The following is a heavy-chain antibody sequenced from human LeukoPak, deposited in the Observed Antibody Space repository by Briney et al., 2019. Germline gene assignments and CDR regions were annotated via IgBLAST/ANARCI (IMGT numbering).Heavy chain of an antibody. CDR2: IYTSGST. D-gene: IGHD6-13*01. CDR3: ARDGGYSSSWYRYFDY. J-gene: IGHJ4*02. CDR1: GGSISSYY. Sequence: PSETLSLTCTVSGGSISSYYWSWIRQPAGKGLEWIGRIYTSGSTNYNPSLKSRVTMSVDTSKNQFSLKLSSVTAADTAVYYCARDGGYSSSWYRYFDYWGQGTLVTVSS. V-gene: IGHV4-4*07.